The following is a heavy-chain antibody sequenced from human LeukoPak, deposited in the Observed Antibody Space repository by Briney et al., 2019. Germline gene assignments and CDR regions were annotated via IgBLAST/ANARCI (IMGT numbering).Heavy chain of an antibody. CDR1: GFTVSSNY. V-gene: IGHV3-53*01. Sequence: GGSLRLSCAASGFTVSSNYMSWVRQAPGKGPEWVSVIHDAGSTYYADSVQGRFTVSRDNSKNTLYLQMNSLRAGDTAVYYCARTHPTGYFDYWGQGALVTVSS. J-gene: IGHJ4*02. CDR3: ARTHPTGYFDY. CDR2: IHDAGST. D-gene: IGHD1-14*01.